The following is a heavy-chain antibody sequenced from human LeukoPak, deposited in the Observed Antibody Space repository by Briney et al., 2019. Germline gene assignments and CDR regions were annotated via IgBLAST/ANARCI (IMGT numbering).Heavy chain of an antibody. J-gene: IGHJ4*02. CDR3: ARDKYFDSTTYYPRFDY. Sequence: GGSLRLSCAASGFTFSSYWMSWVRQAPGKGPEWVANIKQDGGEKYYVDSVKGRFTISRDNAKTSLYLQMTSLRAEDTAVYYCARDKYFDSTTYYPRFDYWGQGIRSPSPQ. V-gene: IGHV3-7*04. D-gene: IGHD3-22*01. CDR1: GFTFSSYW. CDR2: IKQDGGEK.